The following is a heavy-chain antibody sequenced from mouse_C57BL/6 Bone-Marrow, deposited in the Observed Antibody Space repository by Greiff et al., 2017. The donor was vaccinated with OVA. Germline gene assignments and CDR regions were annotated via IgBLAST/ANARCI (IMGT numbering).Heavy chain of an antibody. CDR2: IYPRDGST. Sequence: VQLKQSGPELVKPGASVKLSCKASGYTFTSYDINWVKQRPGQGLEWIGWIYPRDGSTKYNEKFKGKATLTVDTSSSTAYMELHSLTSEDSAVYFCAGAYYGSSYDAMDYWGQGTSVTVSS. D-gene: IGHD1-1*01. J-gene: IGHJ4*01. V-gene: IGHV1-85*01. CDR1: GYTFTSYD. CDR3: AGAYYGSSYDAMDY.